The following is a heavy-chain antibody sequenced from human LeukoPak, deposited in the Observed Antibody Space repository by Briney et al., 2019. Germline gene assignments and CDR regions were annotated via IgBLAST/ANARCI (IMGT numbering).Heavy chain of an antibody. CDR2: ISRTGTDT. Sequence: QSGGSLRLSCAASGFMFTNCVMTWVRRAPGKGLEWVSGISRTGTDTYYGDSVEGRFTISRDNSKNTLYLQMTSLRAEDTAVYYCAKGDFDFWTGYPDYYYNGLNVWGQGTTVTVSS. CDR1: GFMFTNCV. CDR3: AKGDFDFWTGYPDYYYNGLNV. D-gene: IGHD3/OR15-3a*01. J-gene: IGHJ6*02. V-gene: IGHV3-23*01.